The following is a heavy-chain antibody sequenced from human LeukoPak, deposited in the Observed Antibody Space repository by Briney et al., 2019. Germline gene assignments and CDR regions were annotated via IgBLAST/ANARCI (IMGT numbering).Heavy chain of an antibody. CDR3: ARNKGSGGWLFDY. D-gene: IGHD6-19*01. J-gene: IGHJ4*02. V-gene: IGHV5-51*01. CDR2: IYPGDSDT. CDR1: GYSFTNYW. Sequence: GESLKISCKSSGYSFTNYWIGWVRQMPGKGLEWMGIIYPGDSDTRYSPSFQGQVTISADKSISTAYLQWSSLKHSDTAMYYCARNKGSGGWLFDYWGQGTLVTVSS.